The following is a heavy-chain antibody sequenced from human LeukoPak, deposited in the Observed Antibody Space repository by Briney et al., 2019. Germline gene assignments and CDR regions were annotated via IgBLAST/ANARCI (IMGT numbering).Heavy chain of an antibody. J-gene: IGHJ4*02. CDR2: IKEDESAK. CDR1: GFTFSTYW. V-gene: IGHV3-7*01. CDR3: ARDVGGSLDY. D-gene: IGHD1-26*01. Sequence: GGSLRLSCAASGFTFSTYWMAWVRQAPGKGLEWVANIKEDESAKHQADSVKGRFTISRDNAQNSVYLQMSGLRGEDTAVSYGARDVGGSLDYWGQGTLVTVSS.